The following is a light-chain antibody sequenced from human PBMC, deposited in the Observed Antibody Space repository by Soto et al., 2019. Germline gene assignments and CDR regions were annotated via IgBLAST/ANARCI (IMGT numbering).Light chain of an antibody. CDR3: QTWDTGSRV. CDR2: VNSDGSH. J-gene: IGLJ3*02. CDR1: SGHSSYA. V-gene: IGLV4-69*01. Sequence: QSVLTQSPSASASLGASVKLTCTLSSGHSSYAIAWHQQQPEKGPRYLMKVNSDGSHNKGDGIPDRFSGSSSGAERYLTISSLQSEDEADYYCQTWDTGSRVLGGGTKLTVL.